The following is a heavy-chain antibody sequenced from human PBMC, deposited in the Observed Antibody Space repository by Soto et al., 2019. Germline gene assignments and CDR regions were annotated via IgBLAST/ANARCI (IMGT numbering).Heavy chain of an antibody. Sequence: SETLSLTXTVSGGSISSGGYYWSWIRQHPGKGLEWIGYIYYSGSTYYNPSLKSRVTISVDTSKNQFSLKLSSVTAADTAVYYCARDPHYWSGYHYYYYGMDVWGQGTTVTVSS. CDR3: ARDPHYWSGYHYYYYGMDV. J-gene: IGHJ6*02. CDR1: GGSISSGGYY. CDR2: IYYSGST. V-gene: IGHV4-31*02. D-gene: IGHD3-3*02.